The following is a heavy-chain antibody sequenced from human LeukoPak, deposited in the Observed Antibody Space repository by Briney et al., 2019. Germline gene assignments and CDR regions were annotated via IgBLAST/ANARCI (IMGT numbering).Heavy chain of an antibody. CDR3: ARGAYYYDSSGYYGAFDI. Sequence: GGSLRLSCAASGFTFSSYEMIWVRQAPGKGLEWVSYISSSGSIIYYADSVKGRFTISRDSAKNSLYLQMNSLRAEDTAVYYCARGAYYYDSSGYYGAFDIWGQGTMVTVSS. V-gene: IGHV3-48*03. D-gene: IGHD3-22*01. CDR1: GFTFSSYE. J-gene: IGHJ3*02. CDR2: ISSSGSII.